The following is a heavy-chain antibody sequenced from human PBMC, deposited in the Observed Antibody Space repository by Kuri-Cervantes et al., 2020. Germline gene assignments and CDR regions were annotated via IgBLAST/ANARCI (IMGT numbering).Heavy chain of an antibody. Sequence: GGSLRLSCAASGFTFSSYSMNWVRQAPGKGLEWVSYISSSSSTIYYADSVKGRFTISRDNAKNSLYLQMNSLRAEDTAVYYCARGRVYSYGTYYFDYWGQGTLVTVSS. J-gene: IGHJ4*02. CDR1: GFTFSSYS. CDR2: ISSSSSTI. CDR3: ARGRVYSYGTYYFDY. D-gene: IGHD5-18*01. V-gene: IGHV3-48*04.